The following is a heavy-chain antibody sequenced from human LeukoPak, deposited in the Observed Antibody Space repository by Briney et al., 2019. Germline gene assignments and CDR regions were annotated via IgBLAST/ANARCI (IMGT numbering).Heavy chain of an antibody. CDR1: GFTFSSYW. D-gene: IGHD3-9*01. V-gene: IGHV3-74*01. CDR2: INSDGSST. J-gene: IGHJ4*02. CDR3: RVLRYFDWLLFDY. Sequence: GGSLRLSCAASGFTFSSYWMHWVRQAPGKGLVWVSRINSDGSSTSYADSVKGRFTISRDNAKNTLYLQMNSLRAEDTAVYYCRVLRYFDWLLFDYWGQGTLVTVSS.